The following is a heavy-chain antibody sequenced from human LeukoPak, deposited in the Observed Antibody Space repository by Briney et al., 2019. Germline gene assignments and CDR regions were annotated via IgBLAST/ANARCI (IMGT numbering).Heavy chain of an antibody. J-gene: IGHJ4*02. CDR2: INPNSGGT. CDR3: ARTPLSIAAAGTPLGDY. CDR1: GYTFTSYG. V-gene: IGHV1-2*02. D-gene: IGHD6-13*01. Sequence: ASVKVSCKASGYTFTSYGISWVRQAPGQGLEWMGWINPNSGGTNYAQKFQGRVTMTRDTSISTAYMELSRLRSDDTAVYYCARTPLSIAAAGTPLGDYWGQGTLVTVSS.